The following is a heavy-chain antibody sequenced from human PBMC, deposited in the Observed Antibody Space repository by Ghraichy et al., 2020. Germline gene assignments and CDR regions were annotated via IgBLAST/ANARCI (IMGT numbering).Heavy chain of an antibody. Sequence: GESLNISCAASGFTFSSYSMNWVRQAPGKGLEWVSSISSSSSYIYYADSVKGRFTISRDNAKNSLYLQMNSLRAEDTAVYYCARATNSYGFSWGQGTLVTVSS. J-gene: IGHJ4*02. V-gene: IGHV3-21*01. CDR1: GFTFSSYS. CDR2: ISSSSSYI. CDR3: ARATNSYGFS. D-gene: IGHD5-18*01.